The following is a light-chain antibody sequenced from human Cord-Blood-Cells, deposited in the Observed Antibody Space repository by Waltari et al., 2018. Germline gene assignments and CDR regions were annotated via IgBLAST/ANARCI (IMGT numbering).Light chain of an antibody. V-gene: IGKV1-5*03. CDR2: NAS. J-gene: IGKJ2*03. CDR3: QQYNSYSS. CDR1: QSISSW. Sequence: DIQMTQSPSSLSASVGDRVTITCRASQSISSWLAWYQQKPGKAPKLLIYNASSLESGAPTRFSGSGSRKESTITISSLPPDDFANYYCQQYNSYSSFGQGTKLEIK.